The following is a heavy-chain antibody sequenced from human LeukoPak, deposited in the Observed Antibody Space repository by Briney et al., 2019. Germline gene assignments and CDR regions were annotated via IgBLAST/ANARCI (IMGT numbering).Heavy chain of an antibody. CDR2: IYGGGRT. Sequence: GGSLRLSCAGSAFTVCSNYVSWVRQAPGKGLEWVSVIYGGGRTNYADSVKGRFTSSRDNSKNTLYLQMNSLRAEDTAVYYCARDHSGSYQRAFDIWGQGTMVTVSS. CDR1: AFTVCSNY. V-gene: IGHV3-66*02. J-gene: IGHJ3*02. CDR3: ARDHSGSYQRAFDI. D-gene: IGHD1-26*01.